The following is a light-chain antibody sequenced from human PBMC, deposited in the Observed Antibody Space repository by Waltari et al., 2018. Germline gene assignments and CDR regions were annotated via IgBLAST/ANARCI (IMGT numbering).Light chain of an antibody. CDR3: QQYDNWLGT. CDR2: GAS. J-gene: IGKJ1*01. Sequence: EIVMTQSPATLSVFPGERATLSCRASQSIRSNLAWYQHKPGQAPRILIYGASTRATGIPARFSGSGSGTEVTLTISSLQSEHFAVYFCQQYDNWLGTFGQGTKVEIK. V-gene: IGKV3-15*01. CDR1: QSIRSN.